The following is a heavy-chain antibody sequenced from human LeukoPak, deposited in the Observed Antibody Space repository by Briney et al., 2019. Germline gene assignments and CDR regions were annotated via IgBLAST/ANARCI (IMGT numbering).Heavy chain of an antibody. CDR1: GGSISSSSYY. Sequence: SETLSLTCTVSGGSISSSSYYWGWIRQPPGKGPEWIGSIYYSGSTYYNPSLKSRVTISVDTSKNQFSLKLSSVTAADTAVYYCARRSGTYYYDSSGYPNWFDPWGQGTLVTVSS. CDR2: IYYSGST. D-gene: IGHD3-22*01. V-gene: IGHV4-39*01. CDR3: ARRSGTYYYDSSGYPNWFDP. J-gene: IGHJ5*02.